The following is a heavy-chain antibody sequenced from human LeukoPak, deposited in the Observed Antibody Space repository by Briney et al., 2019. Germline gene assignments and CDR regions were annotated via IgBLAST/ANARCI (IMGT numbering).Heavy chain of an antibody. Sequence: GASVKVSCKASGYDFSDLYFHWVRQAPGQGLKWMGWINPYSGASFYAQKFQGRVTMETSSSTVYMELSRLRSDGTAVYFCATASVTRMRDPWGQGTLVTVSS. CDR2: INPYSGAS. CDR1: GYDFSDLY. J-gene: IGHJ5*02. CDR3: ATASVTRMRDP. V-gene: IGHV1-2*02.